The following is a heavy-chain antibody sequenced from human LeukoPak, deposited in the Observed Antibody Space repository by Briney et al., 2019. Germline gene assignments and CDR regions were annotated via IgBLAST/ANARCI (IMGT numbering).Heavy chain of an antibody. CDR3: ARTLSEYSSSSLGY. Sequence: SETLSLTCTVSGGSISSYYWSWIRQPPGKGLEWIGYIYYSGSTNYNPSLKSRVTISVDTPKNQFSLKLSSVTAADTAVYYCARTLSEYSSSSLGYWGQGTLVTVSS. CDR2: IYYSGST. CDR1: GGSISSYY. D-gene: IGHD6-6*01. V-gene: IGHV4-59*01. J-gene: IGHJ4*02.